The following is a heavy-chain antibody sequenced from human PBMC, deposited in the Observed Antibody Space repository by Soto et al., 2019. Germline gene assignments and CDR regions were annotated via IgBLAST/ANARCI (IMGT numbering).Heavy chain of an antibody. J-gene: IGHJ4*02. D-gene: IGHD5-12*01. Sequence: QLQLQESGSGLVKPSQTLSLTCAVSGGSISSGGYSWSWIRQPPGKGLEWIGYIYHSGSTYYNPSLKSRVTISVDRSKNQFSLKLSSVTAADTAVYYCASAPVSGYDSLTQYFDYWGQGTLVTVSS. CDR2: IYHSGST. CDR3: ASAPVSGYDSLTQYFDY. V-gene: IGHV4-30-2*01. CDR1: GGSISSGGYS.